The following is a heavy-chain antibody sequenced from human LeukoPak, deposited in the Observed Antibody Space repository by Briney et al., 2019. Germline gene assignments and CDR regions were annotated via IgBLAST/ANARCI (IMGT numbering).Heavy chain of an antibody. V-gene: IGHV3-7*01. CDR2: VNRDGSET. CDR3: ARVSSSSWYVDY. CDR1: GFALSSHW. D-gene: IGHD2-2*01. Sequence: GGSLRLSCAASGFALSSHWMTWVRQVPGRGPEWVANVNRDGSETYYLDSVKGRFTISKDNAKNSLYLQMNSLRAEDTAVYYCARVSSSSWYVDYWGQGTLVTVSS. J-gene: IGHJ4*02.